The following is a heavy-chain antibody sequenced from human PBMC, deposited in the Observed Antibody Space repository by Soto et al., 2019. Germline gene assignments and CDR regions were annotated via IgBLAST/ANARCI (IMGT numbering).Heavy chain of an antibody. Sequence: SVKVSCKASGYTFTSYAMHWVRQAPGQGLEWMGGIIPIFGTANYAQKFQGRVTITADESTSTAYMELSSLRSEDTAVYYCARPPEKYYYDSSGYYYLNYGGQETLVPVS. CDR2: IIPIFGTA. CDR3: ARPPEKYYYDSSGYYYLNY. J-gene: IGHJ4*02. V-gene: IGHV1-69*13. D-gene: IGHD3-22*01. CDR1: GYTFTSYA.